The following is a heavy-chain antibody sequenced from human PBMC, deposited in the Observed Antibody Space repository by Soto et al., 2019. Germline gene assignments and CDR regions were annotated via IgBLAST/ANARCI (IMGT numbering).Heavy chain of an antibody. J-gene: IGHJ6*02. CDR1: GGSISSYY. CDR2: IYYSGST. CDR3: ARHVPYCSDTSHCAYGMDV. V-gene: IGHV4-59*08. Sequence: SETLSLTCTVSGGSISSYYWSWIRQPSGKGLEWIGYIYYSGSTNYNPSLKSRVTISVDTSKNQFSLKLSSVTAADTAVYYCARHVPYCSDTSHCAYGMDVWGQGTTVTVSS. D-gene: IGHD2-2*01.